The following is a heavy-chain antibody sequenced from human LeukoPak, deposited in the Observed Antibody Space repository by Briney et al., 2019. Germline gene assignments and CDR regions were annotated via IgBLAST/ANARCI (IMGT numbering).Heavy chain of an antibody. D-gene: IGHD6-19*01. J-gene: IGHJ4*02. V-gene: IGHV3-23*01. CDR1: GFTFSSYA. CDR3: AKAPGVGSGWYDY. CDR2: ISGSGGST. Sequence: SGGSLRLSCAASGFTFSSYAMSWVRQAPGKGLEWVSAISGSGGSTYYADSVKGRFTISRDNSKNTLYLQMNSLRAEDTAVYYCAKAPGVGSGWYDYWGQGTLVTVSS.